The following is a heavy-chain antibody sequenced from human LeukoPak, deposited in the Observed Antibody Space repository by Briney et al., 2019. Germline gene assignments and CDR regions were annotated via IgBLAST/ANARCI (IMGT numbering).Heavy chain of an antibody. Sequence: PSGTLSLTCAVSGGSINSTKWWTLVRQPPGKGLEWIGEIYHSGGTNYNPSLKSRVTISADKSRNQFSLKLYSVTAADTAVYYCARGSTWSDYWGQGTLVTVSS. V-gene: IGHV4-4*02. CDR2: IYHSGGT. J-gene: IGHJ4*02. CDR3: ARGSTWSDY. CDR1: GGSINSTKW. D-gene: IGHD6-13*01.